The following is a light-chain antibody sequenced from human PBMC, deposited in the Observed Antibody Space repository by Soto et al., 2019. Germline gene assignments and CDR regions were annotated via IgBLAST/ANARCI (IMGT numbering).Light chain of an antibody. J-gene: IGLJ2*01. CDR2: GNN. CDR3: QSYDSSLSVVV. CDR1: SSDIGAGYD. Sequence: QPVLTQPPSVSGAPGQRVTISCSESSSDIGAGYDVHWYQQLPGTAPKLLIYGNNNRPSGVPDRFSGSKSGTSASLAITGLQAEDEADYYCQSYDSSLSVVVFGGGTKLTVL. V-gene: IGLV1-40*01.